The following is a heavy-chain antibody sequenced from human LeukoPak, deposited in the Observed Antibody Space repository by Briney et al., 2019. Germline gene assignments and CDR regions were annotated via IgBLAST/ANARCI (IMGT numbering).Heavy chain of an antibody. CDR2: INHSGST. Sequence: SETLSLTCAVYGGSFSGYYWSWIRQPPGKGLEWIGEINHSGSTNYNPSLKSRVTISVDTSKNQFSLNLSSVTAADTAVYFCARDRLERRYNWFDPWGQGTLVTVSS. J-gene: IGHJ5*02. V-gene: IGHV4-34*01. CDR3: ARDRLERRYNWFDP. CDR1: GGSFSGYY. D-gene: IGHD1-1*01.